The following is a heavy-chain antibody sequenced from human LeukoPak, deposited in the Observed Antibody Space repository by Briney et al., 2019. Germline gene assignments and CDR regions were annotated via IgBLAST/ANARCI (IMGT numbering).Heavy chain of an antibody. CDR1: GFTFDDYA. Sequence: GGSLRLPCAASGFTFDDYAMPWVRQAPGKGLEWVSGIGWNSGGIVYADSVKGRFTISRDNAKKSLYLQMNSLGAEDTALYYCVKVTAAGFVDHWGQGTLVTVSS. V-gene: IGHV3-9*01. CDR2: IGWNSGGI. J-gene: IGHJ4*02. CDR3: VKVTAAGFVDH. D-gene: IGHD6-13*01.